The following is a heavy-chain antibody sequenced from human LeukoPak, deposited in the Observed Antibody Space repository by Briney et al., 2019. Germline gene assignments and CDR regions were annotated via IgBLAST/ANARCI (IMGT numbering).Heavy chain of an antibody. D-gene: IGHD3-3*01. Sequence: GGSLRLSCTASGFTFGDYAMSWVRQAPGKGLEWVGFVRSKAYGGTTEYAASVKGRFTISRDDSKSIAYLQMNSLKTEDTAVYYCTRERENYDFWSGYYSPSRENYGMDVWGQGTTVTVSS. J-gene: IGHJ6*02. CDR1: GFTFGDYA. V-gene: IGHV3-49*04. CDR2: VRSKAYGGTT. CDR3: TRERENYDFWSGYYSPSRENYGMDV.